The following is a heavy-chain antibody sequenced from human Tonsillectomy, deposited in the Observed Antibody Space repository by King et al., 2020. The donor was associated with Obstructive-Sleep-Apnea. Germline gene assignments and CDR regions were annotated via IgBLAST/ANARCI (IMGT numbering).Heavy chain of an antibody. CDR1: GVTFSSYA. V-gene: IGHV3-30*04. D-gene: IGHD6-6*01. J-gene: IGHJ3*02. CDR2: ISYDGSNK. CDR3: ARDQEIIAARFAFDI. Sequence: VQLVESGGGVVQPGRSARLSCASSGVTFSSYAMHWVRQAPGKGLEWVAVISYDGSNKYYADSVKGRVTISRENSKNTLYLQMKSLRAEDTAVYYCARDQEIIAARFAFDIWGQGTMVTVSS.